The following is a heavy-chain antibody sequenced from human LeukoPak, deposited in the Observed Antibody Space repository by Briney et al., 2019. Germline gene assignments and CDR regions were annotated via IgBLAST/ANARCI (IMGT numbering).Heavy chain of an antibody. CDR3: VRDNYGMDV. D-gene: IGHD5-24*01. Sequence: GGSLRLSCSASGFTFNNYAMYWVRQAPGKEPEYVSITHGNGGNTDYAESVKGRFTISRDYSKNTLYLQLSSLRIEDTAVYYCVRDNYGMDVWGQGTTVTVSS. CDR2: THGNGGNT. CDR1: GFTFNNYA. J-gene: IGHJ6*02. V-gene: IGHV3-64D*06.